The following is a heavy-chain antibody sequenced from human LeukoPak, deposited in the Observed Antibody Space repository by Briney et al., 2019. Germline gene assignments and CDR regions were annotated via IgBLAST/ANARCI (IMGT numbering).Heavy chain of an antibody. D-gene: IGHD3-9*01. CDR3: AKAEGYDILTGLDY. Sequence: GGSLRLSCATSGFTFSSYAMSWVRQAPGKGLEWVSGIGASGGSTYYADPVKGRFTISRDNSKNTLYLQMNSLRTEDTAVYYCAKAEGYDILTGLDYWGQGTLVTVSS. J-gene: IGHJ4*02. V-gene: IGHV3-23*01. CDR2: IGASGGST. CDR1: GFTFSSYA.